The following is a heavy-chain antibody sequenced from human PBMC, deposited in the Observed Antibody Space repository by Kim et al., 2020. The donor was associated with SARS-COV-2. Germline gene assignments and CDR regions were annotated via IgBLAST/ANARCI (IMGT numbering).Heavy chain of an antibody. J-gene: IGHJ4*02. Sequence: GGSLRLSCAASGFTFSSYAMSWVRQAPGKGLEWVSAISGSGGSTYYADSVKGRFTISRDNSKNSLYLQMNSLRAEDTAVYYCAKRARYYGSGGYDRADFDYWGQGTLFTASS. D-gene: IGHD3-10*01. V-gene: IGHV3-23*01. CDR2: ISGSGGST. CDR3: AKRARYYGSGGYDRADFDY. CDR1: GFTFSSYA.